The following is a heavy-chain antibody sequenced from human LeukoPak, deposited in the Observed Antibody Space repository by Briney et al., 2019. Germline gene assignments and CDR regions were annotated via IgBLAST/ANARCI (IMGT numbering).Heavy chain of an antibody. V-gene: IGHV4-61*02. J-gene: IGHJ5*02. Sequence: SQTLSLTCTVSGVSISSGIYYWSWIRQPAGKGLEWIGRFYTSGTTIYNPSLMSRVTISVDTSKNQFSLKLTSVTAADTALYYSARDYYPAADYFDPWGQGTLVTVSS. CDR3: ARDYYPAADYFDP. D-gene: IGHD3-22*01. CDR2: FYTSGTT. CDR1: GVSISSGIYY.